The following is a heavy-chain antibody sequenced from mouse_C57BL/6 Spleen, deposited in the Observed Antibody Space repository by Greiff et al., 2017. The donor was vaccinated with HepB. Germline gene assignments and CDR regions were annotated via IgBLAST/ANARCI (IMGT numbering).Heavy chain of an antibody. D-gene: IGHD2-5*01. Sequence: EVQLVESGPGMVKPSQSLSLTCTVTGYSITSGYDWHWIRHFPGNKLEWMGYISYSGSTNYNPSLKSRISITHDTSKNHFFLKLNSVTTEDTATYYCARESYSRVFDYWGQGTTLTVSS. V-gene: IGHV3-1*01. CDR3: ARESYSRVFDY. CDR1: GYSITSGYD. CDR2: ISYSGST. J-gene: IGHJ2*01.